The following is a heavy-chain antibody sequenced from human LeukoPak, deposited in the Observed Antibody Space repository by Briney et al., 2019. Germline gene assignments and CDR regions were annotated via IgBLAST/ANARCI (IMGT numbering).Heavy chain of an antibody. V-gene: IGHV3-74*01. CDR2: INPDGSTT. CDR3: VRVLSGSWDWFDP. Sequence: GESLRLSCAASGFTFSRYWIHWVRQAPGKGLEWVSRINPDGSTTTYADSVKGRFTISRDNAKNTVYLQMNSLRAEDTALYHCVRVLSGSWDWFDPWGQGTLVTVSS. D-gene: IGHD3-22*01. CDR1: GFTFSRYW. J-gene: IGHJ5*02.